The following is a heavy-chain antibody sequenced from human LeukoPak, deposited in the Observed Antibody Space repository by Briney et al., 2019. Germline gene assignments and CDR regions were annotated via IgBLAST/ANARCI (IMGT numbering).Heavy chain of an antibody. CDR1: GYSFTSNY. CDR3: ARDQEAFDY. CDR2: IYPRDGST. J-gene: IGHJ4*02. Sequence: ASVKVSCKASGYSFTSNYIHWVRQAPGQGLEWMGMIYPRDGSTSYAQKFQGRVTVTRDTSTSTVHMELSGLRSEDTAVYYCARDQEAFDYWGQGTLVAVSS. V-gene: IGHV1-46*01.